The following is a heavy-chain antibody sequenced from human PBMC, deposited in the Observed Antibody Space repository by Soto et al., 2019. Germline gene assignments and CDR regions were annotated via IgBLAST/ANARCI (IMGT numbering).Heavy chain of an antibody. Sequence: ASVKVSCKASGYTFTSYDINWVRQATGQGLEWMGWMNPNSGNTGYAQKFQGRVTMTRNTSISTAYMELSSLRSEDTAVYYCARVNYDILTGYRAPKYYYYYMDVWGKGTTVTVSS. V-gene: IGHV1-8*01. CDR1: GYTFTSYD. CDR2: MNPNSGNT. D-gene: IGHD3-9*01. CDR3: ARVNYDILTGYRAPKYYYYYMDV. J-gene: IGHJ6*03.